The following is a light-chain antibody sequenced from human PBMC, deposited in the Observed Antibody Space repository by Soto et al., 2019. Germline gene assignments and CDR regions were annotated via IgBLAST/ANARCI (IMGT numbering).Light chain of an antibody. CDR3: PQFNSYPIT. V-gene: IGKV1-13*02. CDR2: DVS. J-gene: IGKJ5*01. Sequence: AIQVTQSPSSLSGSVGDRVTITCRASQDIRGALAWYQQKPGKAPKLLIYDVSTLESGVPSRFSGSGSGTEFTLAISSLQPEDFGTYYCPQFNSYPITFGHGTRLEIK. CDR1: QDIRGA.